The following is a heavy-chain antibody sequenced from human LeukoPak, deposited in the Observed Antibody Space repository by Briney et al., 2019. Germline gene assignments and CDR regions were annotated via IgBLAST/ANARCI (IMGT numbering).Heavy chain of an antibody. D-gene: IGHD6-19*01. CDR2: ISSDSGTI. J-gene: IGHJ6*02. CDR3: ARDNGMTSGWYAGRIDYYYGIDV. CDR1: GFTFSRKT. V-gene: IGHV3-48*02. Sequence: GGSLRLSCAASGFTFSRKTMNWVRQAPGNGLAWVSYISSDSGTIYYADSVRGRFAISRDNAKNSLYLQMNSLRDEDMAVYYCARDNGMTSGWYAGRIDYYYGIDVWGQGTTVTVSS.